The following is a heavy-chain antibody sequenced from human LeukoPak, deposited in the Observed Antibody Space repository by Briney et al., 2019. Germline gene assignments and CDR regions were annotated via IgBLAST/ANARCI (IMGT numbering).Heavy chain of an antibody. Sequence: SETLSLTCTVSGGSVSSGSYYWSWIRQPPGKGLEWIGYIYYSGSTNYNPSLKSRVTISVDTSKNQFSLKLSSVTAADTAVYYRARDVLWSKSFDYWGQGTLVTVSS. D-gene: IGHD2/OR15-2a*01. CDR3: ARDVLWSKSFDY. CDR1: GGSVSSGSYY. CDR2: IYYSGST. V-gene: IGHV4-61*01. J-gene: IGHJ4*02.